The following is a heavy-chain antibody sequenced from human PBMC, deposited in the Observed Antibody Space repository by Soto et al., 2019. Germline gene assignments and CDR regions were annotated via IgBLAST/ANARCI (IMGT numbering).Heavy chain of an antibody. CDR1: GGSFSGYY. V-gene: IGHV4-34*01. CDR3: ARLRYSSGWYSL. CDR2: INHSGST. J-gene: IGHJ4*02. Sequence: SETLSLTCAVYGGSFSGYYWSWIRQPPGKGLEWIGEINHSGSTNYNPSLKSRVTISVDTSKNQFSLKLSSVTAADTAVYYCARLRYSSGWYSLWGQGTLVTVSS. D-gene: IGHD6-19*01.